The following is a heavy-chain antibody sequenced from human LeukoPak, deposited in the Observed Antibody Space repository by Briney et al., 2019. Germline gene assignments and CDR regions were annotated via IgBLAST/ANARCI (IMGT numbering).Heavy chain of an antibody. J-gene: IGHJ4*02. CDR3: ARDHDYGGFGY. D-gene: IGHD4-17*01. Sequence: GGSLRLSCAASGFTFSGSAMHWVRQASGKGLEWVGRIRSKANSYATAYAASVKGRFTISRDDSKNTAYLQMNSLRAEDTAVYYCARDHDYGGFGYWGQGTLVTVSS. V-gene: IGHV3-73*01. CDR2: IRSKANSYAT. CDR1: GFTFSGSA.